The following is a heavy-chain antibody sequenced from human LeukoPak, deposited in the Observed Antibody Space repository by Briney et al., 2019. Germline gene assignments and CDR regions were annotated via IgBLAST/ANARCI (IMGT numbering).Heavy chain of an antibody. CDR3: ARQGDSAGSSRRRDAFDV. D-gene: IGHD3-22*01. CDR2: INVDGTNT. J-gene: IGHJ3*01. CDR1: GFMFSSYW. Sequence: GRSLRLSCAASGFMFSSYWMHWVRQAPGKGLVWLSRINVDGTNTIYADSVKGRFTISRDNAKNTLYLQMNSLRAEDTAIYYCARQGDSAGSSRRRDAFDVWGQGTMVTVSS. V-gene: IGHV3-74*01.